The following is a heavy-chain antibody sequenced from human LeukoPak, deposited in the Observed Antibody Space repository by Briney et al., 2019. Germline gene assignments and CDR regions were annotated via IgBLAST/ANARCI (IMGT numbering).Heavy chain of an antibody. CDR1: GFTVSSNY. Sequence: PGGSLRLSCAASGFTVSSNYMSWVRQAPGKGLEWVSVIYSGGSTYYADSVKGRFTISRDNPKNTLYLQMNSLRAEDTAVYYCARLMEGYFDYWGQGTLVTVSS. CDR3: ARLMEGYFDY. CDR2: IYSGGST. J-gene: IGHJ4*02. V-gene: IGHV3-53*01. D-gene: IGHD3-3*01.